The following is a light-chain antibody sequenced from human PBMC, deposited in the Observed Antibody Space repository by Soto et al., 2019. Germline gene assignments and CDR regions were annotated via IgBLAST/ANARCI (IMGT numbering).Light chain of an antibody. J-gene: IGLJ1*01. V-gene: IGLV2-14*01. CDR2: DVS. Sequence: QSVLTQPASVSGSPGQSITISRTGTSSDVGGYNYVSWYQQHPGKAPKLMIYDVSNRPSGVSNRFSGSKSGNTASLTISGLQAEDGADYYCAAWDDSLRGSGVFGTGTKVTV. CDR1: SSDVGGYNY. CDR3: AAWDDSLRGSGV.